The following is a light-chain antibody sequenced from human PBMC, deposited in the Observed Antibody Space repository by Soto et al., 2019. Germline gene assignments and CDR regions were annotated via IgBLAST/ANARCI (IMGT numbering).Light chain of an antibody. Sequence: EIVLTQSPATLSLSPGERATLSCRASQSVSSYLAWYQQKPGQAPRLLIYDASNRATGIPARFGGSGSGTDFTLTISSLEPEDFAVYYCQQYSDSPPLFTFGPGTKVNI. J-gene: IGKJ3*01. CDR2: DAS. CDR3: QQYSDSPPLFT. CDR1: QSVSSY. V-gene: IGKV3-11*01.